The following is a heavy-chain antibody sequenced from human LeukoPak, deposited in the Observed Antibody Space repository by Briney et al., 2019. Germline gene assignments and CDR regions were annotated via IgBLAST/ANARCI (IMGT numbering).Heavy chain of an antibody. D-gene: IGHD6-13*01. CDR1: GGTFSSYS. Sequence: SVKVSCKASGGTFSSYSISWVRQAPGQGLEWMGGIVPIFGTADYAQKFQGRVTITADESTSTAYMELGSLRSEDTAVYYCARDRAAAGLNNWFDPWGQGTRVTVSS. V-gene: IGHV1-69*13. CDR3: ARDRAAAGLNNWFDP. J-gene: IGHJ5*02. CDR2: IVPIFGTA.